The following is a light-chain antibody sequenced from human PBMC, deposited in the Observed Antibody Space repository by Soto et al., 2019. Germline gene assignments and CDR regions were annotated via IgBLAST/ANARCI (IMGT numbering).Light chain of an antibody. CDR3: QHYSSSPPWT. V-gene: IGKV3-20*01. Sequence: EIELTQSRGTLSLSPGERATLSCRASQSVNSSYLAWYQQKPGQAPRLLIYDASSRATGIPDRFSGSGSGTDFTLTISSLEPEDFAVYYCQHYSSSPPWTFGQGTKVEIK. CDR1: QSVNSSY. J-gene: IGKJ1*01. CDR2: DAS.